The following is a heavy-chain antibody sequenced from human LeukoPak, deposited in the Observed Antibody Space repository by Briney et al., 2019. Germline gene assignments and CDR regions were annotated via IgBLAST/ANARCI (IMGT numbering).Heavy chain of an antibody. CDR2: IYPGDSDT. V-gene: IGHV5-51*01. CDR1: GYSFTSYW. Sequence: GEPLQISCKGSGYSFTSYWIGWVRRMPGKGLEWMGIIYPGDSDTRYSPSFQGQVTISADKSISTAYLQWSSLKASDTAMYYCARRSSSGGTRYSLDSWGQGTLVTVSS. D-gene: IGHD2-15*01. CDR3: ARRSSSGGTRYSLDS. J-gene: IGHJ5*01.